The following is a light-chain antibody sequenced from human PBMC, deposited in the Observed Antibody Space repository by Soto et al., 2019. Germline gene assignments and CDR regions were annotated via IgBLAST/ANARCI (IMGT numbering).Light chain of an antibody. CDR2: GAS. J-gene: IGKJ2*01. Sequence: LILTQSPGTLSLSPGERATLSCRASESVRNNSLAWYQQHPGQAPRLLIFGASSRATGIPDRFTGTGSGEDFTLTISRLDPDDSAVYFCHHYGYGADTFGQGTKLEIK. V-gene: IGKV3-20*01. CDR1: ESVRNNS. CDR3: HHYGYGADT.